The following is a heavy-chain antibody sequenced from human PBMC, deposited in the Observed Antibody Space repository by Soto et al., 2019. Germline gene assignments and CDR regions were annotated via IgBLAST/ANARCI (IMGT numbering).Heavy chain of an antibody. CDR2: ITTYNGNT. V-gene: IGHV1-18*01. Sequence: QVQLVQSGVEVREPGASVKVSCKAVRYIFTNYGVSWVRQAPGQGLEWMGWITTYNGNTEYAQKFQGRVTMTTDASTSTAYMELGSLRSDDTAIYYCARALTGYGMDVWGQGTTVTFPS. J-gene: IGHJ6*02. CDR1: RYIFTNYG. CDR3: ARALTGYGMDV.